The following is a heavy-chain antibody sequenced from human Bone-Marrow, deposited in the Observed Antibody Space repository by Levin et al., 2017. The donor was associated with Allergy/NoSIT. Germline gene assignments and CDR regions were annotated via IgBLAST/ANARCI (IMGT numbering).Heavy chain of an antibody. V-gene: IGHV4-30-2*01. D-gene: IGHD4-17*01. CDR3: ARGFGDYEYSFDY. Sequence: SQTLSLTCVVSVGSISSGSFSWSWIRQPPGKGLEWIGYIYHSGSTYYNPSLKSRVTASVDRSKNQFSLKLSSVTAADTAVYYCARGFGDYEYSFDYWGQGPLVTGSS. CDR1: VGSISSGSFS. J-gene: IGHJ4*02. CDR2: IYHSGST.